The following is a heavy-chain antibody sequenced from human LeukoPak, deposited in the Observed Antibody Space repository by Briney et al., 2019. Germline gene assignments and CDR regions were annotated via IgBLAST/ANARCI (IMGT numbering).Heavy chain of an antibody. CDR2: INPSGGST. D-gene: IGHD7-27*01. CDR1: GYTFTSYY. J-gene: IGHJ6*02. Sequence: ASVKVSCKASGYTFTSYYMHWVRQAPGQGLEWMGIINPSGGSTSYAQKFQGRVTMTRDTSTSTVYMELSSLRSEDTAVYYCARGWGQPHYYYGMDVWGQGTTVTVSS. V-gene: IGHV1-46*01. CDR3: ARGWGQPHYYYGMDV.